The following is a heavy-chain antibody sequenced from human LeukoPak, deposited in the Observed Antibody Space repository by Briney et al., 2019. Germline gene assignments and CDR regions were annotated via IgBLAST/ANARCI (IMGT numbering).Heavy chain of an antibody. D-gene: IGHD2-21*01. V-gene: IGHV3-33*01. CDR2: IWYDGSKK. Sequence: GGSLRLSCLASGFTFSNYGFHWVRQAPGKGLEWVAVIWYDGSKKYYADSVEGRFTISRDNPKNTLHLQMNSLRAEDTAVYYCARDRGIVGPDFDCWGQGTLVTVSS. CDR3: ARDRGIVGPDFDC. J-gene: IGHJ4*02. CDR1: GFTFSNYG.